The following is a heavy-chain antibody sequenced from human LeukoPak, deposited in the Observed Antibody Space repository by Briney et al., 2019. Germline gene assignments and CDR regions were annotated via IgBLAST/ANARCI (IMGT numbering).Heavy chain of an antibody. CDR2: ISGSSGST. Sequence: GGSLRLSCAASGFTLSSYAMSWVRQAPGKGLEWVSAISGSSGSTYYADSVKGRFTISRDNSKNTLYLQMNGLRAEDTAVYYCAKESELLWFGELSYFDYWGQGTLVTVSS. D-gene: IGHD3-10*01. CDR1: GFTLSSYA. V-gene: IGHV3-23*01. J-gene: IGHJ4*02. CDR3: AKESELLWFGELSYFDY.